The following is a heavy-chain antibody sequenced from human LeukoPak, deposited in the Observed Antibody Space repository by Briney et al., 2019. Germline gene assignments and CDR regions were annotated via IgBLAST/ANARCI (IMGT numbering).Heavy chain of an antibody. CDR3: ARVYDIFTGYSL. V-gene: IGHV1-2*02. J-gene: IGHJ4*02. Sequence: ASVKVSCKASGYTFTGHYIHWVRQAPGQGLEWMGWINPNNGGTNYAQNFQGRVTLTRDTSINTAYLELSRLRSDDTAVYYCARVYDIFTGYSLWGQGTLVTVSS. CDR2: INPNNGGT. D-gene: IGHD3-9*01. CDR1: GYTFTGHY.